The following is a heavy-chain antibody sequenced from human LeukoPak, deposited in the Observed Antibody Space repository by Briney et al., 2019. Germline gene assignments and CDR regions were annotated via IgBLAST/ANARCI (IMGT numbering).Heavy chain of an antibody. CDR1: GDSNSINYN. D-gene: IGHD6-19*01. V-gene: IGHV4-39*01. J-gene: IGHJ4*02. CDR3: VRHRQWLLFPDY. Sequence: PSETLSLTCTVSGDSNSINYNWGWIRQPPGKGLEWIGSIFYSGATYYSPSLKSRVTISVDTSKNQFSLKLSSMTAADTAVYYCVRHRQWLLFPDYWGQGTLVTVSS. CDR2: IFYSGAT.